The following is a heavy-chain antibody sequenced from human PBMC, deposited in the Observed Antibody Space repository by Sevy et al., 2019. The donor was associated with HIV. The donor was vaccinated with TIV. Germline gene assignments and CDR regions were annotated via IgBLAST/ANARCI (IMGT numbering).Heavy chain of an antibody. Sequence: GSLRLSCAASGFTFSSYGMHWVRQAPGKGLEWVAVIWYDGSNKYYADSVKGRFTISRDNSKNTLYLQMNSLRAEDTAVYYCAREDIVATTIDYWGQGTLVTVSS. CDR3: AREDIVATTIDY. V-gene: IGHV3-33*01. D-gene: IGHD5-12*01. J-gene: IGHJ4*02. CDR1: GFTFSSYG. CDR2: IWYDGSNK.